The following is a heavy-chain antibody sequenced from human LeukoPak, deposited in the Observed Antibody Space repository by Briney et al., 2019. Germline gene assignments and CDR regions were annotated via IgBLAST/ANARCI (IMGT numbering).Heavy chain of an antibody. CDR2: INHSGST. CDR3: ARGRRQVDY. J-gene: IGHJ4*02. CDR1: GGSISNYF. V-gene: IGHV4-34*01. Sequence: SETLSLTCNVSGGSISNYFWSWIRQPPGGGLEWIGEINHSGSTNYNPSLKSRVTISVDTSKNQFSLKLSSVTAADTAVYYCARGRRQVDYWGQGTLVTVSS.